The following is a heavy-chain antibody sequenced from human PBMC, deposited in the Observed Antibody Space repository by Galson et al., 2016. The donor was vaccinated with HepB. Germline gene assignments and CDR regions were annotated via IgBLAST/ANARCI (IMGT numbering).Heavy chain of an antibody. CDR3: ARGGFDILTT. J-gene: IGHJ1*01. Sequence: SVKVSCKAPEGTFSSYVIHWVRQAPGQGLEWVGGIRPSIGTAQYTQKFQDRVTMTTDTSTSTAYMELRTLRSDDTAMYYCARGGFDILTTWGQGTLVIVSS. V-gene: IGHV1-69*05. CDR1: EGTFSSYV. D-gene: IGHD3-9*01. CDR2: IRPSIGTA.